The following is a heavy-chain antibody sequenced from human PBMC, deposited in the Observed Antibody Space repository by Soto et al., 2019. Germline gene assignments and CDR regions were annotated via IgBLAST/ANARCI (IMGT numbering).Heavy chain of an antibody. CDR2: ISSSSSYI. Sequence: GETLRLSCASFGFPFSSYSMNWVRQAPGKGLEWVSSISSSSSYIYYADSVKGRFTISRDNAKNSLYLQMNSLRAEDTAVYYCARGDDYGDYWGQGTLVTVSS. J-gene: IGHJ4*02. V-gene: IGHV3-21*01. CDR3: ARGDDYGDY. CDR1: GFPFSSYS.